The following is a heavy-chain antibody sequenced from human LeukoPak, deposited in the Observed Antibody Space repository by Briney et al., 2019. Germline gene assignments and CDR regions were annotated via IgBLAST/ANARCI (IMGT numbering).Heavy chain of an antibody. CDR2: IIPILGIA. CDR3: ARAPRLRFLDYYYYGMDV. D-gene: IGHD3-3*01. Sequence: SVKVPCTASGGTFSSYAISWVRQAPGQGLEWMGRIIPILGIANYAQKFQGRVTITADKSTSTAYMELSSLRSEDTAVYYCARAPRLRFLDYYYYGMDVWGQGTTVTVSS. J-gene: IGHJ6*02. CDR1: GGTFSSYA. V-gene: IGHV1-69*04.